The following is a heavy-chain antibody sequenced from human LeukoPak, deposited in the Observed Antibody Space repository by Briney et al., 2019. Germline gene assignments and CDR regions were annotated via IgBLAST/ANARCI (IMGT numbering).Heavy chain of an antibody. CDR2: IKSDGTSL. J-gene: IGHJ4*02. D-gene: IGHD5-24*01. Sequence: GGSLRLSCAASGFTFSNYWMHWVREAPGKGLLWVSRIKSDGTSLSYADSVKGRFTISRDNAEDILYLQMNSLRAEDTAVYFCARGMGATMDFWGQGILVTVSS. V-gene: IGHV3-74*01. CDR3: ARGMGATMDF. CDR1: GFTFSNYW.